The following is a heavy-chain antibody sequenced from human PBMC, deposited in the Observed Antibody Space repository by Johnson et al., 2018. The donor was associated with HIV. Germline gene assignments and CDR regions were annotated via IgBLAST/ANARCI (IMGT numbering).Heavy chain of an antibody. J-gene: IGHJ3*01. CDR1: GFTFDDYG. CDR2: ISYDGSNK. V-gene: IGHV3-30*18. Sequence: QVQLVESGGGVVRPGGSLRLSCAASGFTFDDYGMSWVRQAPGKGLEWVAVISYDGSNKYYADSVKGRFTISRDNSKNTLYLQMNSLRAEDTAVYYCAKSSPPGLAPLGGWGQGTMVTVSS. CDR3: AKSSPPGLAPLGG. D-gene: IGHD6-19*01.